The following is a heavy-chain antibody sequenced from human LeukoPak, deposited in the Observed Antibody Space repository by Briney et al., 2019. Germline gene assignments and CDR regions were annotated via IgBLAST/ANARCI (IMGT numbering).Heavy chain of an antibody. Sequence: SETLSLTCAVSGGSISSGGYSWSWIRQRPGEGLQWIGYICSSGSAYYNPSLKSRVTISVDRSKNQFSLKLSSVTAADTAVYYCARFRTPSNWFDPWGQGTLVTVSS. J-gene: IGHJ5*02. D-gene: IGHD3-10*01. CDR2: ICSSGSA. CDR1: GGSISSGGYS. CDR3: ARFRTPSNWFDP. V-gene: IGHV4-30-2*01.